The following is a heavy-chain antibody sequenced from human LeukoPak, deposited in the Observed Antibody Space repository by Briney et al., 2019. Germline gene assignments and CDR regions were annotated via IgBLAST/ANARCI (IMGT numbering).Heavy chain of an antibody. CDR3: VKDRRDSSGWYAAAFDI. CDR2: ISSNGGST. D-gene: IGHD6-19*01. CDR1: GFTFSSYW. V-gene: IGHV3-64D*06. J-gene: IGHJ3*02. Sequence: GGSLRLSCAASGFTFSSYWMSWVRQAPGKGLEYVSAISSNGGSTYYADSVKGRFTISRDNSKNTLYLQMSSLRAEDTAVCYCVKDRRDSSGWYAAAFDIWGQGTMVTVSS.